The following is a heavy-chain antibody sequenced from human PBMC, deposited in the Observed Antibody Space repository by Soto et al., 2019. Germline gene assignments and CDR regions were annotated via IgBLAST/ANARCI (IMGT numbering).Heavy chain of an antibody. J-gene: IGHJ6*02. CDR3: ASSGGNPNYGMDV. Sequence: ASVKVSCKASGYTFTGYYMHWVRRAPGQGLEWMGWINPSSGGTNYAQKFQGWVTMTRDTSISTAYMELSRLRSDDTAVYYCASSGGNPNYGMDVWGQGTTVTVSS. CDR2: INPSSGGT. D-gene: IGHD6-19*01. V-gene: IGHV1-2*04. CDR1: GYTFTGYY.